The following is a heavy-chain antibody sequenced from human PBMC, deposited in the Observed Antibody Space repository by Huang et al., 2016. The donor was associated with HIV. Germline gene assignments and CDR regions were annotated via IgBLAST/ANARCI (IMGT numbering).Heavy chain of an antibody. V-gene: IGHV4-39*01. J-gene: IGHJ4*02. CDR2: IYLSGST. CDR1: GGSIRSDNYY. CDR3: ARLPGSITMIRGVITDPY. D-gene: IGHD3-10*01. Sequence: QLQLQESGPGLVKPSETLSLTCTVSGGSIRSDNYYWGWVRQPPGKGLEWIGSIYLSGSTYHNPSLKSRVTITVDTSKNQFSLKMRSVTAADTAVYYCARLPGSITMIRGVITDPYWGQGTLVTVSS.